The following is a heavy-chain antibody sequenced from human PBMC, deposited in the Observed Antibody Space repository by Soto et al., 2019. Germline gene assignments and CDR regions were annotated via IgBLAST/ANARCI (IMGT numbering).Heavy chain of an antibody. D-gene: IGHD3-10*01. Sequence: SETLSLTCAVSGGFTSTNNWWSWVRQPPGKGLEWIGDAYHSGSTEYNPSLKSRVSISVDKSKNQISLKLTSATAADTAVYYCARSPPSSYYGGSGTFDYWGQGTLVTVS. J-gene: IGHJ4*02. CDR1: GGFTSTNNW. V-gene: IGHV4-4*02. CDR2: AYHSGST. CDR3: ARSPPSSYYGGSGTFDY.